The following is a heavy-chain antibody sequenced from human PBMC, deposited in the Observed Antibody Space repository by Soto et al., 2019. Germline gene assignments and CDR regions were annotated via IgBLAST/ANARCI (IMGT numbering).Heavy chain of an antibody. CDR2: IYDTGST. V-gene: IGHV4-59*01. Sequence: SETLSLTCTVSGSDITTYYWSWLRQSPGKGLEWIGHIYDTGSTTYNPSLKSRVTISVDTSIKQFSLRLTSVTAADTAVYYCARCPIDHNWFDPWGQGTLVTVSS. CDR3: ARCPIDHNWFDP. D-gene: IGHD3-9*01. J-gene: IGHJ5*02. CDR1: GSDITTYY.